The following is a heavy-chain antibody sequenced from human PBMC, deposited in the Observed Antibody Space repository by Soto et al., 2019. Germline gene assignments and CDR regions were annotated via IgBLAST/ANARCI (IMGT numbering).Heavy chain of an antibody. CDR3: ARGVTYNWNYDYYYYYMDV. CDR2: IYHSGST. CDR1: SGSISSSNW. D-gene: IGHD1-7*01. J-gene: IGHJ6*03. V-gene: IGHV4-4*02. Sequence: SETLSLTCAVSSGSISSSNWWSWVRQPPGKGLEWIGEIYHSGSTNYNPSLKSRVTISVDKSKNQFSLKLSCVTAADTAVYYCARGVTYNWNYDYYYYYMDVWGKGTTVTAP.